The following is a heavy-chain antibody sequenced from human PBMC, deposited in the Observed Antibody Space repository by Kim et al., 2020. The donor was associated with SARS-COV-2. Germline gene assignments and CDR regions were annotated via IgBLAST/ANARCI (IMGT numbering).Heavy chain of an antibody. V-gene: IGHV1-18*01. CDR3: ARDPPPLLRGYFDY. J-gene: IGHJ4*02. D-gene: IGHD3-10*01. Sequence: AQKVEGRVTMTTDTSTSTAYMELRSLRSDDTAVNYCARDPPPLLRGYFDYWGQGTLVTVSS.